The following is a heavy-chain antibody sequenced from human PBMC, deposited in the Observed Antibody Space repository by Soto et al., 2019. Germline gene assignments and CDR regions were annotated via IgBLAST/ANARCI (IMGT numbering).Heavy chain of an antibody. D-gene: IGHD6-6*01. V-gene: IGHV3-23*04. CDR2: ISGGGGST. Sequence: EVQLVESGGGLVQPGGSLRLSCAASGFTFSSYAMSWVRQAPGKGLEWVSGISGGGGSTYYADSVKGRFTISRDNSKNTLYLQMNTLRAEDTAIYYCAKAIEYSSSGSYYFDYWGQGTLVAVSS. CDR1: GFTFSSYA. CDR3: AKAIEYSSSGSYYFDY. J-gene: IGHJ4*02.